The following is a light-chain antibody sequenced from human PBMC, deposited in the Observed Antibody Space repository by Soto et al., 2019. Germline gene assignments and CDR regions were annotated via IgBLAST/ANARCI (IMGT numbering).Light chain of an antibody. J-gene: IGKJ1*01. CDR1: QNVNNW. Sequence: DIQMTQFPSALSASVGDRVTITCRASQNVNNWLAWYQHKPGKAPQLLIYDASVLETGVPSRFSGSGSGTEFTLAISGLQSDDFATYSFQQYNTYWTFGPGTKVDIK. CDR2: DAS. CDR3: QQYNTYWT. V-gene: IGKV1-5*01.